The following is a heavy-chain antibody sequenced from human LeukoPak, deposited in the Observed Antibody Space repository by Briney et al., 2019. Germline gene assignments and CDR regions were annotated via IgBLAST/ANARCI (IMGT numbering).Heavy chain of an antibody. V-gene: IGHV4-59*01. Sequence: PSETLSLTCTVSGGSISSYYWSWIRQPPGKGLEWIGYIYYSGSTNYNPSLKSRVTISVDTSKNQFSLKLSSVTAADAAVYYCASSKIYSSFEYWGQGTLVTVSS. CDR1: GGSISSYY. J-gene: IGHJ4*02. D-gene: IGHD6-19*01. CDR2: IYYSGST. CDR3: ASSKIYSSFEY.